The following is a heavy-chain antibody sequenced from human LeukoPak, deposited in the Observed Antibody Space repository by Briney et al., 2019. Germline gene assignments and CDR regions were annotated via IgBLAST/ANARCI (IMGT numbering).Heavy chain of an antibody. CDR1: GFTFSSYD. J-gene: IGHJ4*02. V-gene: IGHV3-13*01. CDR2: IGTAGDT. CDR3: ARGSGDFWSGYYSFDY. Sequence: GGSLRLSCAASGFTFSSYDMHWVRHATGKGLEWVSAIGTAGDTYYPGSAKGRFTISRENAKNSLYLQMNSLRAGDTAVYYCARGSGDFWSGYYSFDYWGQGTLVTVSS. D-gene: IGHD3-3*01.